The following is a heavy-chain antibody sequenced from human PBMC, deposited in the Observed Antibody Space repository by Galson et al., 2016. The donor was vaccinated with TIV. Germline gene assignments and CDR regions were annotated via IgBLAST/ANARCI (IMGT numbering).Heavy chain of an antibody. V-gene: IGHV1-18*01. CDR2: ISAGTGST. CDR1: GYTFTNFG. J-gene: IGHJ4*02. Sequence: QSGAEVKKPGASVTVSCKTFGYTFTNFGISWVRQTPGKGLEWMGWISAGTGSTRLAEKFQDRVTLTAETSTSTAYRDLSSLRADDTAVYYCATGDDGGNAGPGPDYWGQGTLVTVSA. CDR3: ATGDDGGNAGPGPDY. D-gene: IGHD4-23*01.